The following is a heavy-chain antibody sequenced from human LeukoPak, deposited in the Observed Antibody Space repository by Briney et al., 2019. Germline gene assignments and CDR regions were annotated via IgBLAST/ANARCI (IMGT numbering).Heavy chain of an antibody. D-gene: IGHD3-3*01. CDR3: ARSCRRITIFGVVIEYYFDY. CDR1: GYTFTSYD. Sequence: ASVKVSCKASGYTFTSYDINWVRQATGQGLEWMGWMNPNSGNTGYAQKFQGRVTMTRNTSISTAYMELSSLRSEDTAVYYCARSCRRITIFGVVIEYYFDYWGQGTLVTVSS. V-gene: IGHV1-8*01. CDR2: MNPNSGNT. J-gene: IGHJ4*02.